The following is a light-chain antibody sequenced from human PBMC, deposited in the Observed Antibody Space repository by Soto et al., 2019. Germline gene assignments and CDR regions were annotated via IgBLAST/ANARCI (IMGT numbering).Light chain of an antibody. CDR1: QSISSY. CDR3: QKSYSTPVT. V-gene: IGKV1-39*01. CDR2: AAS. Sequence: DMQRTKPPSSLCASVGDSVTITCRASQSISSYLNWYQQKPGKAPKLLIYAASSLQSGVPSRFSGSGSGTDFTLTISSLQPEDFATYYCQKSYSTPVTCGQGTKGAIK. J-gene: IGKJ1*01.